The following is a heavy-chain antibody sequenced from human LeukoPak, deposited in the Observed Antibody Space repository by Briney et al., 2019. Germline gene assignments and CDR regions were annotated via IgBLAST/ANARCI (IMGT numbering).Heavy chain of an antibody. CDR1: GGSVSSNSAA. V-gene: IGHV6-1*01. CDR3: AREEGATRGYYYGMDV. CDR2: TYYRSKWYN. Sequence: SQTLSLTCAISGGSVSSNSAAWNWIRQSPSRGLEWLGRTYYRSKWYNDYAVSVKSRITINPDTSKNQFSLQLNSVTPEDTAVYYCAREEGATRGYYYGMDVWGQGTTVTVSS. D-gene: IGHD1-26*01. J-gene: IGHJ6*02.